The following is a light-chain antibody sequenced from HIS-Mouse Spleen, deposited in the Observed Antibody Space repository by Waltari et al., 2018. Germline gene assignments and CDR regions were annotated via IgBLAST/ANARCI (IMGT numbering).Light chain of an antibody. CDR2: DVS. J-gene: IGLJ2*01. V-gene: IGLV2-14*03. CDR3: SSYTSSSTLEGVV. Sequence: QSALTQPASVSGSPGQSITISCTGTSSDVGGYNYVSWYQQHPGKAPKLMIYDVSNRPAGVSKRFSGSQSGNAASLTISGLQAEDEADYYCSSYTSSSTLEGVVFGGGTKLTVL. CDR1: SSDVGGYNY.